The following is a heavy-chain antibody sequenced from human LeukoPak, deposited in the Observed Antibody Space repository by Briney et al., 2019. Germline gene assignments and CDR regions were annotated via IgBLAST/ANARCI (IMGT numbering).Heavy chain of an antibody. CDR3: ARENYGVP. D-gene: IGHD4-17*01. Sequence: ASVKVSCKASGYTFTVYYIHWVRQAPGQGLEWMGRIIPGSGGTNYAQKFQGRVTMTRDTSINTAYMELSRLTSDDTAVYYCARENYGVPWGQGTLVTVFS. V-gene: IGHV1-2*06. J-gene: IGHJ5*02. CDR2: IIPGSGGT. CDR1: GYTFTVYY.